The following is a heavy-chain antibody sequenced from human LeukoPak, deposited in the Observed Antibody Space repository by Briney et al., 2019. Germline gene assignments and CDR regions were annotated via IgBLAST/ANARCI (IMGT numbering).Heavy chain of an antibody. D-gene: IGHD2/OR15-2a*01. CDR3: ARLNIVPRAGLALWSETVDFDY. Sequence: SETLSLTCTVSGGSISSYYWSWIRQPPGKGLEWIGYIYYSGSTNYNPSLKSRVTISVDTSKNQFSLKLSSVTAADTAVYYCARLNIVPRAGLALWSETVDFDYWGQGTLVTVSS. CDR1: GGSISSYY. J-gene: IGHJ4*02. V-gene: IGHV4-59*12. CDR2: IYYSGST.